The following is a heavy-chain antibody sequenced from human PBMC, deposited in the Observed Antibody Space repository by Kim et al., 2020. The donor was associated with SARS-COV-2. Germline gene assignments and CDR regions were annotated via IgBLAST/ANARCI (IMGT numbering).Heavy chain of an antibody. V-gene: IGHV1-69*13. CDR1: GGTFSSYA. CDR2: IIPIFGTA. Sequence: SVKVSCKASGGTFSSYAISWVRQAPGQGLEWMGGIIPIFGTANYAQKFQGRVTITADESTSTAYMELSSLRSEDTAVYYCARNYYDSSGYYLLYYYGMDVWGQGTTVTVSS. D-gene: IGHD3-22*01. J-gene: IGHJ6*02. CDR3: ARNYYDSSGYYLLYYYGMDV.